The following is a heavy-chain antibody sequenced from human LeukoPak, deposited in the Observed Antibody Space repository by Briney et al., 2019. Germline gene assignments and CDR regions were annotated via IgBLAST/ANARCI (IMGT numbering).Heavy chain of an antibody. CDR1: GFTFSSYS. CDR2: ISSSSSYI. CDR3: ARDRNYDYIWGSYRPDYFDY. J-gene: IGHJ4*02. Sequence: GGSLRLSCAASGFTFSSYSMNWVRQAPGKGLEWVSSISSSSSYIYYADSVKGRFTISRDNAKNSLYLQMNSLRAEDAAVYYCARDRNYDYIWGSYRPDYFDYWGQGTLVTVSS. D-gene: IGHD3-16*02. V-gene: IGHV3-21*01.